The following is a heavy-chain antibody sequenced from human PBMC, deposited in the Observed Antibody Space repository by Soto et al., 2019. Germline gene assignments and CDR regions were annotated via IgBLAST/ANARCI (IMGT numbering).Heavy chain of an antibody. V-gene: IGHV3-23*01. J-gene: IGHJ4*02. CDR3: ATRHLPQCSGGTCKPFDF. CDR2: ISVSGGST. CDR1: GFTFSTYA. D-gene: IGHD2-15*01. Sequence: EVQLLESGGGLVQPGGSLRLSCGASGFTFSTYAMNWVRQAPGKGLEWVSTISVSGGSTYYADSVKGRFTISRDNSKNTVHLQMDSLRAEDTAIYYCATRHLPQCSGGTCKPFDFWGQGTLVTVSS.